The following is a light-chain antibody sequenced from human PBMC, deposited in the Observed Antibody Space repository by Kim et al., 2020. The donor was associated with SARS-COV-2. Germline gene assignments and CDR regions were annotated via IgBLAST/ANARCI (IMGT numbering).Light chain of an antibody. V-gene: IGLV3-9*01. CDR2: RDK. CDR1: NIENKN. J-gene: IGLJ2*01. Sequence: VALGQTATIPCGGSNIENKNVHWYHQRPGQAPVLVMYRDKKRPSGIPERLSGSNSGNTATLTINRVEPGDEGDYYCQVWVSRTVVFGGGTQLTVL. CDR3: QVWVSRTVV.